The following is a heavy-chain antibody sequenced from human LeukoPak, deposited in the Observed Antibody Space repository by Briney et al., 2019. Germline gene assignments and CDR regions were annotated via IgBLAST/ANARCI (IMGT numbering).Heavy chain of an antibody. CDR3: ARDFYDILTGYALYGMDV. V-gene: IGHV1-3*01. D-gene: IGHD3-9*01. Sequence: ASVKVSCKASGYTFTSYAMHWVRQAPGQRLEWMGWINAGNGNTKYSQKFQGRVTITRDTSASTAYMELSSLRSEDTAVYYCARDFYDILTGYALYGMDVWGQGTTVTVSS. J-gene: IGHJ6*02. CDR1: GYTFTSYA. CDR2: INAGNGNT.